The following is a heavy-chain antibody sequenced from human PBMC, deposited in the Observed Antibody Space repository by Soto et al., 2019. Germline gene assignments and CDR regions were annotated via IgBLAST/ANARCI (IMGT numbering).Heavy chain of an antibody. D-gene: IGHD6-13*01. Sequence: GESLKISCKGSGYSFTSYWIGWVRQMPGKGLEWMGIIYPGDSDTRYSPSFQGQVTISADKSISTAYLQWSSLKALDTAMYYCARQRYSSSWFLVSGGYYYGMDVWGQGTTVTVSS. CDR1: GYSFTSYW. CDR3: ARQRYSSSWFLVSGGYYYGMDV. V-gene: IGHV5-51*01. J-gene: IGHJ6*02. CDR2: IYPGDSDT.